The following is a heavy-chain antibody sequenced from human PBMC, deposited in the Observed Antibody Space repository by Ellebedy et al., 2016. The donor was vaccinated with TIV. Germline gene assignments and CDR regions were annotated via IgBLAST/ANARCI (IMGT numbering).Heavy chain of an antibody. J-gene: IGHJ4*02. Sequence: GGSLRLXXVASGITFTNSWMTWVRQTPGKGLEWVASFNSDGFETRYVDSAKGRFTISRDNAANSVFLQMSSLRAHDTAVYYCARDSGFYCLDFWGQGTLVTVSS. V-gene: IGHV3-7*01. CDR1: GITFTNSW. CDR2: FNSDGFET. CDR3: ARDSGFYCLDF. D-gene: IGHD2-15*01.